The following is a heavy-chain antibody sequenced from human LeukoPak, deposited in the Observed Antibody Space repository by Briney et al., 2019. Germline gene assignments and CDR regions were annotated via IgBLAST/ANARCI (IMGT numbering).Heavy chain of an antibody. V-gene: IGHV1-69*05. CDR2: IIPIFGTA. J-gene: IGHJ1*01. D-gene: IGHD1-26*01. Sequence: SVKVSCKASGGTFSSYAISWVPQAPGQGLEWMGRIIPIFGTANYAQKFQGRVTITTDESASTAYMELSSLRSEDTAVYYCARDPLSSVGATIGHFQHWGQGTLVTVSS. CDR1: GGTFSSYA. CDR3: ARDPLSSVGATIGHFQH.